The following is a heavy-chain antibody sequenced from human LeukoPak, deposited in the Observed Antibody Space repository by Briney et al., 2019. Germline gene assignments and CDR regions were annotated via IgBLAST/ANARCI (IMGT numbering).Heavy chain of an antibody. J-gene: IGHJ4*02. V-gene: IGHV3-7*01. Sequence: PGGSLRLSCAASGFMFSSYWMSWVRQAPGKGLEWVANIKQDGSEKYYVDSVKGRFTISRDNAKNSLYLQMNSLRAEDTAVYYCARVREDIVVVPAVSSLDYWGQGTLVTVSS. CDR1: GFMFSSYW. CDR3: ARVREDIVVVPAVSSLDY. CDR2: IKQDGSEK. D-gene: IGHD2-2*01.